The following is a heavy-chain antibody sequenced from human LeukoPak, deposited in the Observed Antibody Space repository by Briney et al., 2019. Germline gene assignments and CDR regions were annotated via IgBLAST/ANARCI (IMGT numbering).Heavy chain of an antibody. D-gene: IGHD3-10*01. CDR2: ISSSSSYI. J-gene: IGHJ4*02. CDR3: ARGILGGHYFDY. Sequence: GGSLRLSCAASGFTFSSYSMNWVRQAPGKGLEWVSSISSSSSYIYYADSVKGRFTISRDNAKNSLYLQMNSLRAEDTAVYYCARGILGGHYFDYWGQGNPGHRLL. V-gene: IGHV3-21*01. CDR1: GFTFSSYS.